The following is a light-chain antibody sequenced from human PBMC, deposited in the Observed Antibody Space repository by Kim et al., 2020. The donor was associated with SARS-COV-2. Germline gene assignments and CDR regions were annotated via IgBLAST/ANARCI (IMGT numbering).Light chain of an antibody. J-gene: IGKJ2*01. CDR3: QQYNSYPYT. CDR1: QTISSW. Sequence: SASVGDRVTITCRASQTISSWLAWYQQKPGTAPKLLIYKASSLESGVPSRCSGSGSGTEFTLNISSLQPDDFATYYCQQYNSYPYTFGQGTKLEI. V-gene: IGKV1-5*03. CDR2: KAS.